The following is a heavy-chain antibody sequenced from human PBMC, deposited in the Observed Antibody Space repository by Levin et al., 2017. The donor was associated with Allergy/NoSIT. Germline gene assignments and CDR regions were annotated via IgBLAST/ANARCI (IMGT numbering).Heavy chain of an antibody. Sequence: PGGSLRLSCAASGFTFSSYGMHWVRQAPGKGLEWVAVISYDGSNKYYADSVKGRFTISRDNSKNTLYLQMNSLRAEDTAVYYCAKDPIAVAGTGQGGADYWGQGTLVTVSS. CDR2: ISYDGSNK. CDR1: GFTFSSYG. V-gene: IGHV3-30*18. J-gene: IGHJ4*02. D-gene: IGHD6-19*01. CDR3: AKDPIAVAGTGQGGADY.